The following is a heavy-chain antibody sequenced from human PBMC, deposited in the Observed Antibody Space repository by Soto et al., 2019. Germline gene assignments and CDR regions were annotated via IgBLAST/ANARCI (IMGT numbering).Heavy chain of an antibody. V-gene: IGHV4-28*01. CDR3: ARIATDYSNEGYFDY. J-gene: IGHJ4*02. CDR1: GYSISSSNW. Sequence: SETLSLTCAVSGYSISSSNWWGWIRQPPGKGLEWIGYIYYSGSTYYNPSLKSRVTMSVDTSKNQFSLKLSSVTAVDTAVYYCARIATDYSNEGYFDYWGQGTLVTVSS. CDR2: IYYSGST. D-gene: IGHD4-4*01.